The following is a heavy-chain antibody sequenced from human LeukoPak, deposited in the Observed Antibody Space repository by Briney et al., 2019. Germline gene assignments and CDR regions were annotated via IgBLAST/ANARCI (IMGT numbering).Heavy chain of an antibody. CDR1: GFTFDDYT. D-gene: IGHD7-27*01. V-gene: IGHV3-43*01. J-gene: IGHJ3*02. CDR3: AKEGGLTGHDAFDI. CDR2: ISWDGGST. Sequence: GGSLRLSCAASGFTFDDYTMHWVRQAPGKGLEWVSLISWDGGSTYYADSVKGRFTISRDNSKNSLYLQMNSLRTEDTALYYCAKEGGLTGHDAFDIWGQGTMVTVSS.